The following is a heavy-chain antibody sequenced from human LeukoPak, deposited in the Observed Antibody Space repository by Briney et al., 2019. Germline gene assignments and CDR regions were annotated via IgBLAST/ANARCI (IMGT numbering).Heavy chain of an antibody. D-gene: IGHD3-9*01. J-gene: IGHJ5*02. CDR2: ISTYNGDA. V-gene: IGHV1-18*01. Sequence: ASVKVSCKASGYPFTTYGIDWVRQAPGQGLEWMGWISTYNGDANYAQKFQGRVTMTTDTSTNTAYIELRSLTSDDTAAYYCAREWWGYDVLTGDNWFDPWGQGTLVTVSS. CDR3: AREWWGYDVLTGDNWFDP. CDR1: GYPFTTYG.